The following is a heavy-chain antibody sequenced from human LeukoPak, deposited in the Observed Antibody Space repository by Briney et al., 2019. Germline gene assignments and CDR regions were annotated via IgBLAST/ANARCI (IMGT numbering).Heavy chain of an antibody. CDR1: GASLSGSF. CDR3: VRGLEAHL. CDR2: INRGGSP. J-gene: IGHJ5*02. Sequence: SETLSLTCAVSGASLSGSFWGWIRQFPGQGLEWIAEINRGGSPNYNPSLKSRVTLSVDMSQNQFSLRLSSVTAADTAVYYCVRGLEAHLWGPGTLVTVSS. V-gene: IGHV4-34*01.